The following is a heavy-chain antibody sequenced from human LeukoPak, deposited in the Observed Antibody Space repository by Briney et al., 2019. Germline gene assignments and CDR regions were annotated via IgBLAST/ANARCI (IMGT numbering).Heavy chain of an antibody. J-gene: IGHJ4*02. Sequence: PGGSLRLSCAASGFTFSNYWMSWVRQAPGKALEWVANIKQDGSGKYYVDSVRGRFTISRDNAKNSLYLQMNSLRAEDTAVYYCARVSRGGATLNFDYWGQGTLVTVSS. CDR2: IKQDGSGK. D-gene: IGHD1-26*01. CDR1: GFTFSNYW. V-gene: IGHV3-7*03. CDR3: ARVSRGGATLNFDY.